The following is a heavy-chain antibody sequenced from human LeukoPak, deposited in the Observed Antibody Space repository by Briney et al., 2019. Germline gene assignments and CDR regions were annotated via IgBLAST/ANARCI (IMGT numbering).Heavy chain of an antibody. Sequence: ASVKASCKASGYTFTSYYMHWVRQAPGQGLEWMGIINPSGGSTSYAQKFQGRVTMTRDTSTSTVYMELSSLRSEDTAVYYCAREDDSSGYYFRYYYYYGMDVWGQGTTVTVSS. CDR1: GYTFTSYY. CDR2: INPSGGST. D-gene: IGHD3-22*01. CDR3: AREDDSSGYYFRYYYYYGMDV. V-gene: IGHV1-46*01. J-gene: IGHJ6*02.